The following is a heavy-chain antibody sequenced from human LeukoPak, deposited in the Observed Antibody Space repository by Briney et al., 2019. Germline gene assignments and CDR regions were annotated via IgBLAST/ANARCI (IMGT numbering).Heavy chain of an antibody. D-gene: IGHD3-16*01. CDR1: GYTFNVYD. V-gene: IGHV1-2*02. J-gene: IGHJ3*01. CDR2: INPNSGRT. CDR3: VGTTLGVASMEDGDASDV. Sequence: GASVKVSCKASGYTFNVYDIHWVRQAPGQGLEWMGWINPNSGRTKYAQRFQDRVTMTWDTSTTAAYMELSRLRSDDTAFYFCVGTTLGVASMEDGDASDVWGQGTAVTVSA.